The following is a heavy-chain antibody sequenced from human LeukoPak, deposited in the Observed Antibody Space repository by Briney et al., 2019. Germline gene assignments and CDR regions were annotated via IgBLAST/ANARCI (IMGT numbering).Heavy chain of an antibody. CDR2: INHSGST. CDR1: GGSFSGYY. J-gene: IGHJ6*03. Sequence: SETLSLTCAVYGGSFSGYYWSWIRQPPGKGLEWIGEINHSGSTNYNPSLKSRVTTSVDTSKNHFSLKLSSVTAADTAVYYCARTTMVRGTYYMDVWGKGTTVTISS. D-gene: IGHD3-10*01. V-gene: IGHV4-34*01. CDR3: ARTTMVRGTYYMDV.